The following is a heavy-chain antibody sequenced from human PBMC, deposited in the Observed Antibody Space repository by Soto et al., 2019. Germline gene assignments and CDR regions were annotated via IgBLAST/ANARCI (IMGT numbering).Heavy chain of an antibody. CDR1: SGSISNFY. V-gene: IGHV4-59*01. J-gene: IGHJ4*02. CDR2: ISYSGST. CDR3: ARYSGTYYVY. Sequence: QVQLQESGPGLVKPLETLSLTCTVSSGSISNFYWSWIRQPPGRGLEWIGFISYSGSTSYNPSLKSRVTMSVDTSKNHFSLKLRSVTAADTAVYYCARYSGTYYVYWGQGTLVTVSS. D-gene: IGHD1-26*01.